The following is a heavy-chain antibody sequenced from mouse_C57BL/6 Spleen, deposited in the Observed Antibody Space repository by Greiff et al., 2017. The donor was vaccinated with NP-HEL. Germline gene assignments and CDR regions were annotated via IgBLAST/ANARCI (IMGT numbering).Heavy chain of an antibody. J-gene: IGHJ4*01. V-gene: IGHV5-9-1*02. CDR2: ISSGGDYI. D-gene: IGHD3-3*01. CDR3: TREGTVSPGAMDY. CDR1: GFTFSSYA. Sequence: DVMLVESGEGLVKPGGSLKLSCAASGFTFSSYAMSWVRQTPEKRLEWVAYISSGGDYIYYADTVKGRFTISRDNARNTLYLQMSSLKSEDTAMYYCTREGTVSPGAMDYWGQGTSVTVSS.